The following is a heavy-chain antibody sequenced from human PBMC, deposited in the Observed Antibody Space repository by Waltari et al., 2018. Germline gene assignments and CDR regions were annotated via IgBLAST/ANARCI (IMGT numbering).Heavy chain of an antibody. CDR2: IYYSGST. CDR1: GGSISSSSYY. Sequence: QLQLQESGPGLVKPSETLSLTCTVSGGSISSSSYYWGWIRQPPGKGLEWIGSIYYSGSTYYNTSLKSRVTISVDTSKNQFSLKLSSVTAADTAVYYCARHLFYRSATYSLKEYSYYMDDWGKGTTVTVSS. V-gene: IGHV4-39*07. J-gene: IGHJ6*03. CDR3: ARHLFYRSATYSLKEYSYYMDD. D-gene: IGHD3-10*01.